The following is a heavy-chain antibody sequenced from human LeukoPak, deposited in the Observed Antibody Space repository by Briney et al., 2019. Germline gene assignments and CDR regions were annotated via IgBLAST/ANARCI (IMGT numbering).Heavy chain of an antibody. D-gene: IGHD6-13*01. Sequence: SETLSLTCTVSGCSMSSYYWSWIRHPPARPRDWLGYIYDSGSTNYNPSLKSRVTISVDTSKNQVSLNLSSVTAADTAVYYCARHGGSWTFDYWGQGTLVTVSS. CDR2: IYDSGST. V-gene: IGHV4-59*08. CDR1: GCSMSSYY. CDR3: ARHGGSWTFDY. J-gene: IGHJ4*02.